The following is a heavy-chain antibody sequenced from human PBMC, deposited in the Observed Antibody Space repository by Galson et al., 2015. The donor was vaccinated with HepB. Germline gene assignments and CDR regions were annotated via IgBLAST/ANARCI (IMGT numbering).Heavy chain of an antibody. V-gene: IGHV6-1*01. CDR3: ARQGGAYNPFDY. CDR1: GDSVSSNSAA. J-gene: IGHJ4*02. CDR2: AYYRSKWYD. Sequence: CAISGDSVSSNSAAWNWIRQSPSRGLEWLGRAYYRSKWYDDYAVSVKSRITINPDTSKNQFSLQLNSVTPEDTAVYYCARQGGAYNPFDYWGQGTLVTVSS. D-gene: IGHD4-17*01.